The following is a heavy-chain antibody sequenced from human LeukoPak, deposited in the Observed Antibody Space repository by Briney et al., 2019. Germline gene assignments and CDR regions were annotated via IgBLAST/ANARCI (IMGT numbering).Heavy chain of an antibody. CDR2: INHSGST. Sequence: SETLSLTCAVYGGSFSGYYWSWIRQPPGKGLEWIGEINHSGSTNYNPSLKSRVTISVDTSKNQFSLKLSSVTAADTAVYYCVRETPGRYFDSIGYYHFDSWGQGTLVTVSS. CDR3: VRETPGRYFDSIGYYHFDS. CDR1: GGSFSGYY. V-gene: IGHV4-34*01. D-gene: IGHD3-22*01. J-gene: IGHJ4*02.